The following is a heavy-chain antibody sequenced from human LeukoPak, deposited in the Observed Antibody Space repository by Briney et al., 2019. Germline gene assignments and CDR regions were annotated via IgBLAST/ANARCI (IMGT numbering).Heavy chain of an antibody. CDR3: ARDPIQDFDF. CDR2: INKDGSEK. CDR1: GFTFTNYW. D-gene: IGHD5-24*01. J-gene: IGHJ4*02. V-gene: IGHV3-7*01. Sequence: GGSLRLSCAASGFTFTNYWMTWVRQAPGKGLEWVANINKDGSEKQYVDSVKGRFTISRDDAKNSVYLQMNSLRVEDSAVYFCARDPIQDFDFWGQGIMVSVSS.